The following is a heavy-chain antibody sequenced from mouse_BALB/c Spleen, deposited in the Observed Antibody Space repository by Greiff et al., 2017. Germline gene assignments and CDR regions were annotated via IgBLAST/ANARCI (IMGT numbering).Heavy chain of an antibody. CDR1: GFSLTSYG. CDR3: ARDRQRWAMDY. Sequence: VKLQESGPGLVAPSQSLSITCTVSGFSLTSYGVHWVRQPPGKGLEWLGVIWAGGSTNYNSDLMSRLSISKDNSKSQVFLKMNSLQTDDTAMYYCARDRQRWAMDYWGQGTSVTVSS. CDR2: IWAGGST. D-gene: IGHD1-1*02. V-gene: IGHV2-9*02. J-gene: IGHJ4*01.